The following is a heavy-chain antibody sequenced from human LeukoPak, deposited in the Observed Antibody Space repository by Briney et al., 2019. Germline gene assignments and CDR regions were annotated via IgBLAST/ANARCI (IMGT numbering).Heavy chain of an antibody. J-gene: IGHJ3*02. Sequence: GESLKISCKGSGYSFTSYWIGWVRQMPGKGLEWMGIIYPGDSDTRYSPSFQGQVTISADKSISTAYLQWSSLKASDTAMYYCARQLTPYCGGDCYSGGDAFDIWGQGTMVTVSS. V-gene: IGHV5-51*01. CDR3: ARQLTPYCGGDCYSGGDAFDI. CDR1: GYSFTSYW. CDR2: IYPGDSDT. D-gene: IGHD2-21*02.